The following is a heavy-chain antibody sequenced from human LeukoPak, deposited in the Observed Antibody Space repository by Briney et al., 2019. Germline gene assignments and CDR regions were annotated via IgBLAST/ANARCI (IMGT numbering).Heavy chain of an antibody. CDR2: INGNGGSK. Sequence: GGSLRLSCAASGFTFSSYAMSWVRQAPGKGLEWVSAINGNGGSKYYADSVKGRFTISRDNSKNTLYLQMNSLRAEDTAVYYCAKDTKPGIAVAGTGYWGQGTLVTVSS. CDR3: AKDTKPGIAVAGTGY. J-gene: IGHJ4*02. CDR1: GFTFSSYA. D-gene: IGHD6-19*01. V-gene: IGHV3-23*01.